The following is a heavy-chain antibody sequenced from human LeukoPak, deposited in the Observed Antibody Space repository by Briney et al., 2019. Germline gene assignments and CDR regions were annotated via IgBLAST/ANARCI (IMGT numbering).Heavy chain of an antibody. CDR3: ERDRGYTKNY. Sequence: GGSLRLSCAASGFTFSTFWMHWVRQAPGKGLVWVSHIKSDGSSTSYADSVKGRFTISRDNAKNTLYLQMSSLRAEDTPVCYFERDRGYTKNYGGGGTLVTVSP. CDR1: GFTFSTFW. V-gene: IGHV3-74*01. J-gene: IGHJ4*02. D-gene: IGHD5-12*01. CDR2: IKSDGSST.